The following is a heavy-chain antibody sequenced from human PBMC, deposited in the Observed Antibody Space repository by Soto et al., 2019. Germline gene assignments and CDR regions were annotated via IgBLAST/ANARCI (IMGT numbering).Heavy chain of an antibody. CDR2: ISGSGGST. CDR1: GFTFSSYA. V-gene: IGHV3-23*01. D-gene: IGHD5-12*01. Sequence: EVQLLESGGGLVQPGGSLRLSCAASGFTFSSYAMSWVRQAPGKGLEWVSAISGSGGSTYYADSVKGRFTISRDNSKNTLYLQMNSLRAEDTAVYYCARKGGLRDGYNFSPILYYYGMDVWGQGTTVTVSS. J-gene: IGHJ6*02. CDR3: ARKGGLRDGYNFSPILYYYGMDV.